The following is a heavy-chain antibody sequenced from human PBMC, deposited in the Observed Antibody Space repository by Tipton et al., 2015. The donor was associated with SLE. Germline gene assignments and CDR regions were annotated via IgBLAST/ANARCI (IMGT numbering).Heavy chain of an antibody. CDR3: ARGVQLGY. CDR2: INHSGST. V-gene: IGHV4-34*01. Sequence: TLSLTCAGYGGSFSGYYWSWIRQPPGKGLEWIGEINHSGSTNYNPSLKSRVTISVDTSKNQFSLKLSSVTAADTAVYYCARGVQLGYWGQGTLVTVSS. J-gene: IGHJ4*02. D-gene: IGHD6-6*01. CDR1: GGSFSGYY.